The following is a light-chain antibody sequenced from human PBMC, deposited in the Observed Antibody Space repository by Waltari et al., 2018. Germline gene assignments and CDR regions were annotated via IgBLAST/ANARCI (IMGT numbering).Light chain of an antibody. CDR2: AAA. J-gene: IGKJ4*01. CDR1: KYISDY. Sequence: CRASKYISDYLNWYQQKPGKAAKLLISAAASLQSVVPSRFSGSGSGTVFTLTISNLQPEDFATYYCQQSKNAPLTFGGGTRVEI. CDR3: QQSKNAPLT. V-gene: IGKV1-39*01.